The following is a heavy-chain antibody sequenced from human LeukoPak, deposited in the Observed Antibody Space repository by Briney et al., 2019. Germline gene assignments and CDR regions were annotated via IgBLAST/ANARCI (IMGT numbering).Heavy chain of an antibody. CDR1: GGTFSSYA. Sequence: GASVKVSCKASGGTFSSYAISWVRQAPGQGLEWMGGIIPIFGTANYAQKFQGRVTITADESTSTVYMELSSLRSEDTAVYYCARSGYSYPLYDYWGQGTLVTVSS. J-gene: IGHJ4*02. V-gene: IGHV1-69*13. CDR2: IIPIFGTA. CDR3: ARSGYSYPLYDY. D-gene: IGHD5-18*01.